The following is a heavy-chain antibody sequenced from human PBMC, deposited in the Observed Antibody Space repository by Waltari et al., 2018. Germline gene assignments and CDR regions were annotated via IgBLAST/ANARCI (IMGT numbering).Heavy chain of an antibody. CDR3: AKDLGIQLSNRDFDY. Sequence: QVQLVESGGGVVQPGGSLRLSCAASGFTFSSYGMHWVRQAPGKGLEWVAFIRYDGSNKYYADSVKGLFTISRDNSKNTLYLQMNSLRAEDTAVYYCAKDLGIQLSNRDFDYWGQGTLVTVSS. V-gene: IGHV3-30*02. CDR1: GFTFSSYG. J-gene: IGHJ4*02. CDR2: IRYDGSNK. D-gene: IGHD5-18*01.